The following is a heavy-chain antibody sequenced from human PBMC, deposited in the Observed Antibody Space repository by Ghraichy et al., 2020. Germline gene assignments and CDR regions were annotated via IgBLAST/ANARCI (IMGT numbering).Heavy chain of an antibody. D-gene: IGHD2-2*01. J-gene: IGHJ6*02. CDR2: IDSSSSYI. V-gene: IGHV3-21*01. CDR1: GFTFISYR. CDR3: ARDSDIVVVSAVPGGMDV. Sequence: LTCAASGFTFISYRMNWVRQAPGKGLEWVSFIDSSSSYIEYADSVKGRFTISRDNAKNSLYLQMNSLRDEDTAVYYCARDSDIVVVSAVPGGMDVWGQGTTVTVSS.